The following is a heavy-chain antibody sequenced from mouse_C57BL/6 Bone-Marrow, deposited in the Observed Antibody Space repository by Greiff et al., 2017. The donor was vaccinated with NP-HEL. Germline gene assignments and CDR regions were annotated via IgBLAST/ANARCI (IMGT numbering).Heavy chain of an antibody. Sequence: QVQLQQSGAELMKPGASVKLSCKATGYTFTGYWIEWVKQRPGHGLEWIGEILPGSGSTNYNEKFKGKATFTADTSSNTAYMQLSSLTTEDSAIYYCAREGPDYSNYEYYFDYWGQGTTLTVSS. J-gene: IGHJ2*01. V-gene: IGHV1-9*01. CDR2: ILPGSGST. D-gene: IGHD2-5*01. CDR3: AREGPDYSNYEYYFDY. CDR1: GYTFTGYW.